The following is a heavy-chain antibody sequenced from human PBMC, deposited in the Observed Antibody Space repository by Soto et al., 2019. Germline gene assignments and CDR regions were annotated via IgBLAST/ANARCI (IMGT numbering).Heavy chain of an antibody. CDR1: GVSISSGGYY. V-gene: IGHV4-31*03. D-gene: IGHD3-22*01. J-gene: IGHJ4*02. CDR3: ATQPRYDSSGYFFY. CDR2: MYYSGSA. Sequence: SEALSLTCTDSGVSISSGGYYWTWIRRRAGGGLEWSGDMYYSGSANYNPSLKARITISGDTSKKQFYLEMRSVTAADTAVYYCATQPRYDSSGYFFYWGPGRLVT.